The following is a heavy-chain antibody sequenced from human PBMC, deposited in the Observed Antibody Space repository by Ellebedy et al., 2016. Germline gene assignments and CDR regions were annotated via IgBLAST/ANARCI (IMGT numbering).Heavy chain of an antibody. D-gene: IGHD3-9*01. CDR2: IYYSGST. CDR3: ARGGPWDILTAQWSGAFDI. V-gene: IGHV4-59*12. Sequence: SETLSLTXTVSGGSISSYYWSWIRQPPGKGLEWIGYIYYSGSTNYNPSLKSRVTISVDTSKNQFSLKLSSVTAADTAVYYCARGGPWDILTAQWSGAFDIWGQGTMVTVSS. CDR1: GGSISSYY. J-gene: IGHJ3*02.